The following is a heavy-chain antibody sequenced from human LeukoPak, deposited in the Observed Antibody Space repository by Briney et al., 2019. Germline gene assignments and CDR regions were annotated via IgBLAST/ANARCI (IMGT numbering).Heavy chain of an antibody. CDR2: INSDGSST. D-gene: IGHD3-9*01. Sequence: QPGGSLRLSCAASGFTFSSYWMHWVRQAPGKGLVWVSGINSDGSSTSYADSVKGRFTISRDNAKNTLYLQMNSLRAEDTAVYYCARDIGDILTGQYFGAFDIWGQGTMVTVSS. J-gene: IGHJ3*02. V-gene: IGHV3-74*01. CDR1: GFTFSSYW. CDR3: ARDIGDILTGQYFGAFDI.